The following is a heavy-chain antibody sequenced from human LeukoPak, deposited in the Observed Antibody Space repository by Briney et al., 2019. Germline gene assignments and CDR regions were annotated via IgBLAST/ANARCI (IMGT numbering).Heavy chain of an antibody. CDR3: AKVWYYGSGNYYCFNY. CDR1: GFTFSSFA. J-gene: IGHJ4*02. V-gene: IGHV3-23*01. CDR2: TSLSGSST. Sequence: GGSLRLSCAASGFTFSSFAIGWVRQAPGKGLEWLSTTSLSGSSTSYADSVKGRFTISRDNSKNTLYLQMNSLRAEDTAVYFCAKVWYYGSGNYYCFNYWGQGTMVTVSS. D-gene: IGHD3-10*01.